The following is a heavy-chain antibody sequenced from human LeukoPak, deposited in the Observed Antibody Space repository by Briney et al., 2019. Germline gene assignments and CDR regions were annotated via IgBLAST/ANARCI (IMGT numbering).Heavy chain of an antibody. Sequence: GGSLRLSCAASGFTLSSYWMHWVRQVPGKGLEWVSRTNNYGTTTTYADSVKGRFTASRDNAENTLYLQMSSLRADDTAVYYCAREDTAGPLEDYWGQGTRVTVSS. CDR2: TNNYGTTT. CDR1: GFTLSSYW. CDR3: AREDTAGPLEDY. J-gene: IGHJ4*02. V-gene: IGHV3-74*01. D-gene: IGHD5-18*01.